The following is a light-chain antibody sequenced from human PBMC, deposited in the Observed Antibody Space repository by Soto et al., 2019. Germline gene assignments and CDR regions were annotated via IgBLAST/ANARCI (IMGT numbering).Light chain of an antibody. V-gene: IGKV3-15*01. Sequence: EIVMTQSPATLSVSPGERASLSCRASQNVRNNVAWYQQKPGQAPRLLIYAASTRATDIPARFSGSGSGTEFTLTITSLQSEDFAVYYCQQYNNWPPYTFGQGTKLETK. CDR3: QQYNNWPPYT. J-gene: IGKJ2*01. CDR1: QNVRNN. CDR2: AAS.